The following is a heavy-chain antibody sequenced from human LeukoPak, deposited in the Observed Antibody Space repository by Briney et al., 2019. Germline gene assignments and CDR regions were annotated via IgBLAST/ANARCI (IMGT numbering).Heavy chain of an antibody. D-gene: IGHD3-9*01. CDR2: INPKSGAT. CDR1: RYTFTVYY. CDR3: ARSLAGYYLRPLDQ. V-gene: IGHV1-2*02. J-gene: IGHJ4*02. Sequence: ASVKVSFTASRYTFTVYYIHWGRQAPGQGLEWMGWINPKSGATNYAQHFQGTVTTTKDTSISTAYMELSSLRHDDTAVYYCARSLAGYYLRPLDQWGQGTLVSVSS.